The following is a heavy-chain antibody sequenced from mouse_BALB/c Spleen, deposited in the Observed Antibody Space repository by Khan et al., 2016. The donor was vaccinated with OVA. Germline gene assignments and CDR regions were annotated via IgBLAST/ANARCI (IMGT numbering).Heavy chain of an antibody. CDR2: ISTYYGDV. Sequence: VQLQESGAELVRPGVSVKISCKGSGYTFTDFTMHWVKQSHAMSLEWIGVISTYYGDVNYNQKFKDKATMTVDKSSNTAYMDLARLTSEDSAIFVCGRGGGGDRFLYWGQGTLVTVSA. CDR3: GRGGGGDRFLY. CDR1: GYTFTDFT. J-gene: IGHJ3*01. V-gene: IGHV1S137*01.